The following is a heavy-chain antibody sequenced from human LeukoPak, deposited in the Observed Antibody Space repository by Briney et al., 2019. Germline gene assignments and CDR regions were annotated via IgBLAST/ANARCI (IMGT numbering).Heavy chain of an antibody. CDR3: ARTREWNQVPTHAFDL. Sequence: PGGSLRLSCAASGFTFDDYAMSWVRQAPGKGLEWVSAINWNAASIHYADSVKGRFTISRDNAQNSLYLQMNSLRTEDTALYYCARTREWNQVPTHAFDLWGQGTMVTVSS. CDR1: GFTFDDYA. D-gene: IGHD1-14*01. V-gene: IGHV3-20*04. J-gene: IGHJ3*01. CDR2: INWNAASI.